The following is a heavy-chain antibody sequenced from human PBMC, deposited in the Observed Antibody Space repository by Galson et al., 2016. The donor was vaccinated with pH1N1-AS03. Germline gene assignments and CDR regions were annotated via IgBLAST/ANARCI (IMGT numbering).Heavy chain of an antibody. CDR3: ARGITIFGLARPALDS. CDR1: GFSVSSKY. J-gene: IGHJ4*02. CDR2: TFTGGTT. V-gene: IGHV3-66*02. D-gene: IGHD3-3*01. Sequence: SLRLSCAVSGFSVSSKYMNWVRQAPGKGLEWISVTFTGGTTYYADSVRGRFTISRDDSRNTLYLQMNSLRNEDTAVYYCARGITIFGLARPALDSWGQGTRVTVSS.